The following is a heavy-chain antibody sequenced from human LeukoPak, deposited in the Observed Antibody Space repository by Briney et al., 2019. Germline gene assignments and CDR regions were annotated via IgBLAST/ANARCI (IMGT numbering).Heavy chain of an antibody. CDR1: GLTYSLYA. D-gene: IGHD2-2*01. J-gene: IGHJ2*01. Sequence: PGGSLRLSCASSGLTYSLYAMRGVRQAPGKGLEWVSAFTGRSDSTYYADSVKGRFTISRDNSKNTLYLQMNSLRAEDTAVYYCAKDIYVVTDGIRYYDHWGRGTLVTVSS. V-gene: IGHV3-23*01. CDR3: AKDIYVVTDGIRYYDH. CDR2: FTGRSDST.